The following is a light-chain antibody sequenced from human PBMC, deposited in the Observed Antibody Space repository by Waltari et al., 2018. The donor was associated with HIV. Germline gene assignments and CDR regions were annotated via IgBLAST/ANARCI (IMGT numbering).Light chain of an antibody. CDR1: PAISSS. J-gene: IGKJ5*01. Sequence: AIQLTQSPSSLSASVGDRVTITCRASPAISSSLAWYQQKPGKAPNLLIYHASTLESGVPSRFSGSGSGADFTLTISSLQPEDSATYYCQQFNTYPQTFGQGTQLEIK. CDR2: HAS. V-gene: IGKV1-13*02. CDR3: QQFNTYPQT.